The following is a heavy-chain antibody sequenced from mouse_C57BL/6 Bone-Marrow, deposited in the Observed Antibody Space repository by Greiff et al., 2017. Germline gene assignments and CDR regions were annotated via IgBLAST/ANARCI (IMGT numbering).Heavy chain of an antibody. Sequence: QVQLKESGPGLVAPSQSLSITCTVSGFSLTSYAISWVRQPPGKGLEWLGVIWTGGGSNYNLAFKSRLSISKDNSKNQVFLKMNSLQTDETARYYCASPIYYYGSSYAMDDWGQGNSVTVSS. V-gene: IGHV2-9-1*01. CDR2: IWTGGGS. J-gene: IGHJ4*01. CDR3: ASPIYYYGSSYAMDD. CDR1: GFSLTSYA. D-gene: IGHD1-1*01.